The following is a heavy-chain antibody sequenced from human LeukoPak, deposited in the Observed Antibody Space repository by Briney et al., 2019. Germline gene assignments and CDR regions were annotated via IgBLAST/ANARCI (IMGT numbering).Heavy chain of an antibody. Sequence: SETLSPTCTVSGGSISSSSYYWGWIRQPPGKGLEWIGSIYYSGSTYYNPSLKSRVTISVDTSKNQFSLKLSSVTAADTAVYYCARGRTYYYDSSGLNWFDPWGQGTLVTVSS. D-gene: IGHD3-22*01. J-gene: IGHJ5*02. CDR2: IYYSGST. V-gene: IGHV4-39*01. CDR1: GGSISSSSYY. CDR3: ARGRTYYYDSSGLNWFDP.